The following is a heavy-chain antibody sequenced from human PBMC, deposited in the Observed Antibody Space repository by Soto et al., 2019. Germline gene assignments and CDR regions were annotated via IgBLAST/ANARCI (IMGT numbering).Heavy chain of an antibody. CDR2: IYPGDSAT. Sequence: GESLKISCKGSGYSFTSYWIGWVRQMPGKGLEWMGIIYPGDSATRYSPSFQGQVTISADNSISTAYLQWSSLKASDTAMYYCARLGQLVYYYYGMDVWGQGTTVTVSS. D-gene: IGHD6-6*01. V-gene: IGHV5-51*01. CDR3: ARLGQLVYYYYGMDV. CDR1: GYSFTSYW. J-gene: IGHJ6*02.